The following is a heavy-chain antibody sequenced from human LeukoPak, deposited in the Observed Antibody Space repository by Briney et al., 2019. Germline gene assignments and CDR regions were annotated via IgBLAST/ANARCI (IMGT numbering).Heavy chain of an antibody. D-gene: IGHD1-26*01. V-gene: IGHV3-21*01. CDR3: ARQISGSFDY. Sequence: GGSLRLSCAASGFSFSGYTMNWVRQPPGKGLEWVSSISSSGFIYYADSVKGRFTISRDNAENSLYLQMNSLRAEDTAVYYCARQISGSFDYWGRGTLVTVSS. CDR2: ISSSGFI. J-gene: IGHJ4*02. CDR1: GFSFSGYT.